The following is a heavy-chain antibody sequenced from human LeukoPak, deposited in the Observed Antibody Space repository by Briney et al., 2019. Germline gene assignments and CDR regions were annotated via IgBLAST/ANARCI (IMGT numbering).Heavy chain of an antibody. CDR1: GYIFTNFG. J-gene: IGHJ3*02. CDR3: GRLVIPGEAFDI. V-gene: IGHV7-4-1*02. CDR2: INTNTGNP. Sequence: ASVKVSCKASGYIFTNFGISWVRQARGQGLEWMGWINTNTGNPTYAQGFTGRFVFSLDTSVSTAYLQISSLKAEDTAVYYCGRLVIPGEAFDIWGQGTMVTVSS. D-gene: IGHD3-9*01.